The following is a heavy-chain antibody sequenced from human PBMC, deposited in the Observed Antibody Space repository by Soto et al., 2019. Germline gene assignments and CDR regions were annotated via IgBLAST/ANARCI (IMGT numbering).Heavy chain of an antibody. V-gene: IGHV3-9*01. CDR3: TKGTGSYGGNFDY. Sequence: EVQLVESGGGWVQPGRSLRLSCAASGFNFDSNPMHWVRQSPEKGLEWVSCISWNSGTVAYADSVRGRFTISRDNARNSLFLQRDSLRPEDSALYYCTKGTGSYGGNFDYWGQGTLVTVSS. J-gene: IGHJ4*02. D-gene: IGHD5-12*01. CDR1: GFNFDSNP. CDR2: ISWNSGTV.